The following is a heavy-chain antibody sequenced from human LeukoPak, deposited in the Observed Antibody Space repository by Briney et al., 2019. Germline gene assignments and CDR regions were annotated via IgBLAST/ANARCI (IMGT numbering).Heavy chain of an antibody. J-gene: IGHJ4*02. Sequence: ASVKVSCKASGYTFTSYDINWLRQATGQGLEWMGWMNPNSGNTGYAQKFQGRVTMTRNTSMSTAYMELSSLRSEDTAVYYCAIRTHVDIVATLGERVKKGLDYWGQRTLVTVSS. V-gene: IGHV1-8*01. CDR3: AIRTHVDIVATLGERVKKGLDY. CDR1: GYTFTSYD. CDR2: MNPNSGNT. D-gene: IGHD5-12*01.